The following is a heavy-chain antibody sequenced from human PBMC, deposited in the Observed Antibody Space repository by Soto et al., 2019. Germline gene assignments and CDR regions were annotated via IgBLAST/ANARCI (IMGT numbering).Heavy chain of an antibody. V-gene: IGHV3-33*01. CDR1: GFTFSSYG. Sequence: GGSLRLSCAASGFTFSSYGMHRVRQAPGKGLEWVAVIWYDGSNKYYADSVKGRFTISRDNSKNTLYLQMNSLRAEDTAVYYCARDLVLLRYSSGYVDIWGQGTMVTVSS. CDR3: ARDLVLLRYSSGYVDI. CDR2: IWYDGSNK. J-gene: IGHJ3*02. D-gene: IGHD3-22*01.